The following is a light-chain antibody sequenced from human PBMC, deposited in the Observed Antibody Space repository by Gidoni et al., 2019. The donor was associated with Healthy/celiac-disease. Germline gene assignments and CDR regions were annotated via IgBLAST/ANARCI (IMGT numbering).Light chain of an antibody. J-gene: IGKJ2*01. V-gene: IGKV1-5*03. Sequence: DIQMTQSPSTLSASVGDRVTITCRASQSINSWLAWYQQKPGQAPKLLIYKASSLESGVPSRFSGSGSGTEFTLTISSLQPDDFATYYCQQYNSYLYTFGQXTKLEIK. CDR2: KAS. CDR3: QQYNSYLYT. CDR1: QSINSW.